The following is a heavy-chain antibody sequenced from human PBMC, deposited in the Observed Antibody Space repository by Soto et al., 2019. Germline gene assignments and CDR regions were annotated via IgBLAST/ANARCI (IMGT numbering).Heavy chain of an antibody. Sequence: PSETLSLTCTVSGGSISSSDSYWSWIRQPPGKGLEWIGYIYYSGNTYYNPSVKSRMTISVDTSKNQFSLKLSPVTAADTAVYYCARGLEGYHSLVFWGQGTLVTVSS. CDR3: ARGLEGYHSLVF. J-gene: IGHJ4*02. CDR1: GGSISSSDSY. CDR2: IYYSGNT. D-gene: IGHD5-12*01. V-gene: IGHV4-30-4*01.